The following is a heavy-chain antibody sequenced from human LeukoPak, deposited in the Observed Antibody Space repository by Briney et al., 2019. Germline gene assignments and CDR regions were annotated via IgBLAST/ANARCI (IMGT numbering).Heavy chain of an antibody. Sequence: SETLSLTCTVSGGSISSRTYYWSWIRQPAGKGLEWIGRIYTSGSTKYNPSLKSRVTISVDTSKNQFSLKLSSVTAADTAVYYCASIAAAGTINYYYYMDVWAKGPRSPSP. CDR3: ASIAAAGTINYYYYMDV. J-gene: IGHJ6*03. D-gene: IGHD6-13*01. CDR2: IYTSGST. CDR1: GGSISSRTYY. V-gene: IGHV4-61*02.